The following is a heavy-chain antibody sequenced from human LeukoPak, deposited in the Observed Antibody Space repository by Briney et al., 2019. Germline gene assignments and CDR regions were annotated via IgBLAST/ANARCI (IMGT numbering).Heavy chain of an antibody. V-gene: IGHV1-2*02. CDR1: GYTFTGYY. D-gene: IGHD3-22*01. CDR3: ARDSSGPRPDQLDY. Sequence: ASVKVSCKASGYTFTGYYMHWVRQAPGQGLDWMGWINPNSGGTNYAQKFQGRVTMTRDTSISTAYMELSRLRSDDTAVYYCARDSSGPRPDQLDYWGQGTLVTVSS. J-gene: IGHJ4*02. CDR2: INPNSGGT.